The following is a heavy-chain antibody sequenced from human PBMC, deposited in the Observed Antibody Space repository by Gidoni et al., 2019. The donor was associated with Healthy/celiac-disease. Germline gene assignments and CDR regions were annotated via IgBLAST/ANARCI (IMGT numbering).Heavy chain of an antibody. D-gene: IGHD6-13*01. CDR2: IWYNESNK. J-gene: IGHJ5*02. CDR3: ARERQLDKSNWFDP. CDR1: AFTFSSYG. V-gene: IGHV3-33*01. Sequence: VQLVASGGGVVQPGRSLLLSCPAPAFTFSSYGMHWVRQAPGKGLGWLTVIWYNESNKYYADSVKGRFTISRDNSKNTLYLQMNSLRAEDTAVYYCARERQLDKSNWFDPWGQGTLVTVSS.